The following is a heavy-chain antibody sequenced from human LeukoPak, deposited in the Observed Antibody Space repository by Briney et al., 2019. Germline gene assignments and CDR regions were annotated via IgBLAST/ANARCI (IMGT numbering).Heavy chain of an antibody. CDR2: INHSGST. CDR3: ARGAQMYYDFWSGYYVFDY. CDR1: GGSFSGYY. Sequence: PSETLSLTCAVYGGSFSGYYWSWIRQPPGKGLEWIGEINHSGSTNYNPSLKSRVTISVDTSKNQFSLKLSSVTAADTAVYYCARGAQMYYDFWSGYYVFDYWGQGTLVTVSS. J-gene: IGHJ4*02. D-gene: IGHD3-3*01. V-gene: IGHV4-34*01.